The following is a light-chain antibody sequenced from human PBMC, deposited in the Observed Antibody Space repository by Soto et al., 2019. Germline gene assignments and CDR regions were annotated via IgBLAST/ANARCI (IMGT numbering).Light chain of an antibody. CDR1: QSVLYSSNHENY. CDR3: HQYYGNSWT. V-gene: IGKV4-1*01. CDR2: WAS. J-gene: IGKJ1*01. Sequence: DIVMTQSPDSLAVSLGERATINCKSSQSVLYSSNHENYLAWYQQKPGQPPKLLIYWASTRESGVPDRFSGSGSGTDFTLTISSLQADDAAVYYCHQYYGNSWTFGQGTKVEIK.